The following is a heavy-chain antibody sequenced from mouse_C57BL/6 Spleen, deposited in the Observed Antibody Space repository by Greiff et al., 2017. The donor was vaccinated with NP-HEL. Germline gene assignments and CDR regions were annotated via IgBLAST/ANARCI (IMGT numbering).Heavy chain of an antibody. J-gene: IGHJ3*01. CDR2: ILPGSGST. V-gene: IGHV1-9*01. CDR1: GYTFTGYW. D-gene: IGHD1-1*01. CDR3: ARGRYYYGSSLAWFAY. Sequence: QVQLQQSGAELMKPGASVKLSCKATGYTFTGYWIEWVKQRPGHGLEWIGEILPGSGSTNYNEKFKGKATFTADTSSNTAYMQLSSLTTEDSAIYYCARGRYYYGSSLAWFAYWGQGTLVTVSA.